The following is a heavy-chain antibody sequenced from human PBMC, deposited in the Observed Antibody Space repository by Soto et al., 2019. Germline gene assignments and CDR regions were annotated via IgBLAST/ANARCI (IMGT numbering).Heavy chain of an antibody. CDR1: GFSFSSYW. Sequence: GGSLRLSCSASGFSFSSYWMSWVRQAPGKGLEWVANIQEDGGDKFYVDSVKVRFTISRDNAKNSLYLQMTSLRAEDTAVYYCARDRYCSGGNCYSDCWGQGTLVTVSS. CDR3: ARDRYCSGGNCYSDC. J-gene: IGHJ4*02. D-gene: IGHD2-15*01. V-gene: IGHV3-7*01. CDR2: IQEDGGDK.